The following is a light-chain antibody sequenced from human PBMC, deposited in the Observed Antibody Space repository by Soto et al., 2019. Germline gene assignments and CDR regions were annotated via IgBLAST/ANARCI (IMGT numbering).Light chain of an antibody. CDR2: DAS. Sequence: DIPMTPSRSSLSASVGDRVTITFQASQNINNYLNWYQQKPGRAPKLLIYDASNLEAGVPSRFRGSGSGTDFTFTISRLQPEDIATYYCQQYENLPTFGQGTRLEIK. J-gene: IGKJ5*01. CDR3: QQYENLPT. V-gene: IGKV1-33*01. CDR1: QNINNY.